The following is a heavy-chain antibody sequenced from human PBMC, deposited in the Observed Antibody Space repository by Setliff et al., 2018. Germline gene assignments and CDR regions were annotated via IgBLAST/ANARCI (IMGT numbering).Heavy chain of an antibody. D-gene: IGHD2-8*01. CDR1: GFTFSSHW. Sequence: PGESLKISCVVSGFTFSSHWMSWVRQVPGKGLEWVAVIKEDGSEKYSVAPVKGRFTISRDNAKNSLYLQMNSLRAEDTGIYYCARDRTPHCTSVGLCGWFDSWGRGTLVTVSS. V-gene: IGHV3-7*01. J-gene: IGHJ5*01. CDR2: IKEDGSEK. CDR3: ARDRTPHCTSVGLCGWFDS.